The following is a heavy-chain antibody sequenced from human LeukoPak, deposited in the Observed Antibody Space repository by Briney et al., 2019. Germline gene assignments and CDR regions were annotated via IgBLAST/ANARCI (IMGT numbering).Heavy chain of an antibody. D-gene: IGHD3-3*01. CDR3: ANPYDFWSGFSAPHI. CDR2: ISWNSGSI. Sequence: PGGALRLSCAAAGFTFDDYAMHWGRQAPGKGLEWVSGISWNSGSIGYVDSVKGRFTISRDNSKNPLYLQMNSLRAEDTAVYYCANPYDFWSGFSAPHIWGQGTMVTVSS. V-gene: IGHV3-9*01. J-gene: IGHJ3*02. CDR1: GFTFDDYA.